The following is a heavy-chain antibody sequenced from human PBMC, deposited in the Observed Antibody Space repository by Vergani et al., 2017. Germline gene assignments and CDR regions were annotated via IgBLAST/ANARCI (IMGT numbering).Heavy chain of an antibody. J-gene: IGHJ6*02. V-gene: IGHV3-23*04. CDR2: ISASGAPT. Sequence: EVQVVESGGGSAQPGESLRLSCVASGFTFTAHGLNWVRQAPGKGLEWVSGISASGAPTYYADSVKGRVTISRDNSKNTLYLQMNSLRVEDTAVYYCARHDPRPSGMDVWGQGTTVTVSS. CDR1: GFTFTAHG. D-gene: IGHD6-25*01. CDR3: ARHDPRPSGMDV.